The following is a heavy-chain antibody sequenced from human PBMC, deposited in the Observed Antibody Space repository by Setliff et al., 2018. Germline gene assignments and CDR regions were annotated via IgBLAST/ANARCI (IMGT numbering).Heavy chain of an antibody. CDR3: TRTSGLQFFNYYMDV. J-gene: IGHJ6*03. CDR1: GRSISSGSDY. CDR2: IYTTGTI. Sequence: TLSLTCSVSGRSISSGSDYWTWIRQPAGKALEWIGHIYTTGTITYNPSLKSRVTISLDTSKNQFSLKLSSVTAADTAVYYCTRTSGLQFFNYYMDVWGKGTTVTAP. D-gene: IGHD3-3*01. V-gene: IGHV4-61*09.